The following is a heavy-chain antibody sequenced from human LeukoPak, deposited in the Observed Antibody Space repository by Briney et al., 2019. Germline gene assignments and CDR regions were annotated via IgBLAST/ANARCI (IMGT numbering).Heavy chain of an antibody. D-gene: IGHD1-26*01. V-gene: IGHV4-38-2*02. CDR2: ISYSGST. CDR1: GYSISSGYY. J-gene: IGHJ4*02. Sequence: SETLSLTCTVSGYSISSGYYWGWIRQSPGKGLEWIGSISYSGSTFYNPSRKSRLTISVDTSKNQFSLKLSSVTAADTAVYYCARHVKSGSSGGNFDYWGQGTLVTVSS. CDR3: ARHVKSGSSGGNFDY.